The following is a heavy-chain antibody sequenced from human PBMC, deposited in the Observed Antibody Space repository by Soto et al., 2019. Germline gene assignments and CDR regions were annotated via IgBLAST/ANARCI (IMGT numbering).Heavy chain of an antibody. CDR1: GFTFSSYG. CDR3: AKETGYSYGYAAYYYYGMDV. J-gene: IGHJ6*02. Sequence: QVPLVESGGGVVQPGRSLRLSCAASGFTFSSYGMHWVRQAPGKGLEWVAVISYDGSNKYYADSVKGRFTISRDNSKNTLYLQMNSLRAEDTAVYYCAKETGYSYGYAAYYYYGMDVWGQGTTVTVSS. CDR2: ISYDGSNK. V-gene: IGHV3-30*18. D-gene: IGHD5-18*01.